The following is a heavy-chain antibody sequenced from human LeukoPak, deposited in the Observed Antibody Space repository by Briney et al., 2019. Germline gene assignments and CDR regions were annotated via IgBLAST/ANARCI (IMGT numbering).Heavy chain of an antibody. CDR3: ARGIKLERRGFDFDY. Sequence: ASVKVSCKASGYTFTSYGISWVRQAPGQGLEWMGWISAYNGNTNYAQKLQGRVTMTTDTSTSTAYMELRSLRSDDTAVYYCARGIKLERRGFDFDYWGQGTLVTVSS. CDR2: ISAYNGNT. CDR1: GYTFTSYG. D-gene: IGHD1-1*01. V-gene: IGHV1-18*01. J-gene: IGHJ4*02.